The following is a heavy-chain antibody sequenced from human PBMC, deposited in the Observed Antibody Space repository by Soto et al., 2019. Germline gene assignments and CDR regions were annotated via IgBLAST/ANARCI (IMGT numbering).Heavy chain of an antibody. CDR2: INQDGSGT. J-gene: IGHJ4*02. CDR1: EFTFISSF. D-gene: IGHD6-19*01. CDR3: ARYFRGSGRYFFDH. V-gene: IGHV3-7*03. Sequence: GGSLRLSCIASEFTFISSFMGWVRQAPGKGLEWVANINQDGSGTYYVDSVKGRFTISRDNAKSSLYLQMNSLRAEDTAVYYCARYFRGSGRYFFDHWGQGTLVTSPQ.